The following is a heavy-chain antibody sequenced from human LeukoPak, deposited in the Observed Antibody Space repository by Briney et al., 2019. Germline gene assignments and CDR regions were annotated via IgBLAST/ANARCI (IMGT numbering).Heavy chain of an antibody. CDR2: ISSSSSYI. J-gene: IGHJ5*02. Sequence: PGGSLRLSCAASGFTFSSYSMNWVRQAPGKGLEWVSSISSSSSYIYYADSVKGRFTISRDNAKNSLYLQMNSLRAEDTAVYYCAREAYYYGSGSYYGRNWFDPWGQGTLVTVSS. CDR3: AREAYYYGSGSYYGRNWFDP. CDR1: GFTFSSYS. V-gene: IGHV3-21*01. D-gene: IGHD3-10*01.